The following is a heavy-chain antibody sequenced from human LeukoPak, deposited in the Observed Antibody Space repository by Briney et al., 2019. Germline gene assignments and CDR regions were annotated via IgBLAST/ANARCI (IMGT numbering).Heavy chain of an antibody. CDR3: AKRSGYTTGWFFDF. J-gene: IGHJ4*02. V-gene: IGHV3-23*01. D-gene: IGHD6-19*01. CDR1: GFSFSSYA. CDR2: ISGSGDNT. Sequence: GGSLRLSCAASGFSFSSYAMSWVRQAPGKGLEWVSSISGSGDNTYYAESVKGRFTISRDNSKNTLFLQMNSLRAEDTAVFYCAKRSGYTTGWFFDFCGQGTQVTVSS.